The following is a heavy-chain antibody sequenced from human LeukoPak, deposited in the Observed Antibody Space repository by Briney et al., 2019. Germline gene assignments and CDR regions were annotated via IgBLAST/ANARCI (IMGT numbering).Heavy chain of an antibody. Sequence: PSVKVSCKASGYTFTSYGISWVRQAPGQGLEWMGWISAYNGNTNYAQKLQGRVTMTTDTSMSTAYMELSSLRSEDTAVYYCAREAPIVGATEAVYWGQGTLVTVSS. CDR3: AREAPIVGATEAVY. CDR2: ISAYNGNT. J-gene: IGHJ4*02. CDR1: GYTFTSYG. V-gene: IGHV1-18*01. D-gene: IGHD1-26*01.